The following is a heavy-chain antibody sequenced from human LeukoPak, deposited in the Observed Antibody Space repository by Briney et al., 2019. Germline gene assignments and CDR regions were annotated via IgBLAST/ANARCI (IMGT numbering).Heavy chain of an antibody. D-gene: IGHD1-26*01. CDR1: GYXLTYLS. CDR3: ATHSGSYFLY. CDR2: FDPEDIET. J-gene: IGHJ4*02. Sequence: ASVKVSCKVSGYXLTYLSMHWVRQSPGKGLEWMGGFDPEDIETVYAQRVQGRVTMTEDTSTDTAYMELSSLTSEDTAVYYCATHSGSYFLYWGQGSLVTVSS. V-gene: IGHV1-24*01.